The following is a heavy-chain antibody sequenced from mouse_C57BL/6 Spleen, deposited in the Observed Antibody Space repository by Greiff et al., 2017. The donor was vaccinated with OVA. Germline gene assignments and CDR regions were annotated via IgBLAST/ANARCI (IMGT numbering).Heavy chain of an antibody. D-gene: IGHD2-5*01. V-gene: IGHV5-16*01. CDR2: INYDGSST. Sequence: EVHLVESEGGLVQPGSSMKLSCTASGFTFSDYYMAWVRQVPEKGLEWVANINYDGSSTYYLDSLKSRFIISRDNAKNILYLQMSSLKSEDTATYYCARAYYSNYEAMDYWGQGTSVTVSS. CDR3: ARAYYSNYEAMDY. CDR1: GFTFSDYY. J-gene: IGHJ4*01.